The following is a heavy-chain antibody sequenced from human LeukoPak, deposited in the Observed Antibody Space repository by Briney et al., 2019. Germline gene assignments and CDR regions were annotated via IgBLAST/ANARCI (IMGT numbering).Heavy chain of an antibody. Sequence: GGSLRLSCAASGFTVSSNYMSWVRQAPGKGLEWVSVIYSGGSTNYAGSVEGRCTISRENSKNTLYLQMNSLRGEDTAVYYCAKGQLESGSSRWVFDYWGQGALATVSS. J-gene: IGHJ4*02. D-gene: IGHD1-26*01. CDR1: GFTVSSNY. CDR2: IYSGGST. V-gene: IGHV3-53*01. CDR3: AKGQLESGSSRWVFDY.